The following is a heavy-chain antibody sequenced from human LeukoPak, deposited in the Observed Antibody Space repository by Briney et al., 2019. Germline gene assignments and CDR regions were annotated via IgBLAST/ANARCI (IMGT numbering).Heavy chain of an antibody. CDR3: ARARHPNWFDP. Sequence: PSETLSLTCTVSGGSVSSGGYYWSWIRQPPGKGLEWIGYIYYSGSSNYNPYLKSRVTISVDTSKNQFSLKLSSVTAADTAVYYCARARHPNWFDPWGQGTLVTVSS. J-gene: IGHJ5*02. V-gene: IGHV4-61*08. CDR1: GGSVSSGGYY. CDR2: IYYSGSS.